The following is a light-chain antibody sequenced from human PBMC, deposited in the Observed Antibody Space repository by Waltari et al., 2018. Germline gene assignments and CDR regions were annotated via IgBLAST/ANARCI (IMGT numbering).Light chain of an antibody. CDR2: ADN. Sequence: QSVLTQPPSASGTPGQRVTISCSGSSSNIGRNTVNWYQQLPGAAPNLLIYADNQRPSGVPDRLSGSKSGTSASLAISGLQSEDEADYYCAAWDDSLNGVVFGGGTKLTVL. V-gene: IGLV1-44*01. CDR1: SSNIGRNT. CDR3: AAWDDSLNGVV. J-gene: IGLJ2*01.